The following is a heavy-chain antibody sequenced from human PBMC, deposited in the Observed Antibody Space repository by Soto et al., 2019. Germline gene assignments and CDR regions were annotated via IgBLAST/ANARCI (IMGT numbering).Heavy chain of an antibody. CDR1: GGSFSGYY. CDR3: ARGETYIWSGYNWFDP. D-gene: IGHD3-3*01. Sequence: QVQLQQWGAGLLKPSETLSLTCAVYGGSFSGYYWSWIRQPPGKGLEWIGEINHSGSTNYNPSLKSRVTISVDTSKNQFSLKLSSVTAADTAVYYCARGETYIWSGYNWFDPWGQGTLVTVSS. J-gene: IGHJ5*02. CDR2: INHSGST. V-gene: IGHV4-34*01.